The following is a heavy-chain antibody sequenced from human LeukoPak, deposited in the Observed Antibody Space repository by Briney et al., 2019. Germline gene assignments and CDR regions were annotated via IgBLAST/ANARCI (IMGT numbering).Heavy chain of an antibody. CDR1: GFTFSSYE. CDR2: ISSSGSTI. V-gene: IGHV3-48*03. Sequence: GGSLRLSCAASGFTFSSYEMNWVRQAPGKGPEWVSYISSSGSTIYYADSVKGRFTISRDNAKNSLYLQMNSLRAEDTAVYYCARDGAAADFDYWGQGTLVTVSS. J-gene: IGHJ4*02. D-gene: IGHD6-13*01. CDR3: ARDGAAADFDY.